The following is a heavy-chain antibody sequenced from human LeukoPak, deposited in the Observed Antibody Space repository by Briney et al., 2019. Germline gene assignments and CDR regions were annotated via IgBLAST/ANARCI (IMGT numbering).Heavy chain of an antibody. CDR3: AGIAVAGRNFDY. Sequence: SGGSLRLSCAASGFTFSSYEMNWVRQAPGKGLEWVSYISSSGSTTYYADSVKGRFTISRDNAKNSLYLQMNSLRAEDTAVYYCAGIAVAGRNFDYWGQGTLVTVSS. J-gene: IGHJ4*02. D-gene: IGHD6-19*01. V-gene: IGHV3-48*03. CDR2: ISSSGSTT. CDR1: GFTFSSYE.